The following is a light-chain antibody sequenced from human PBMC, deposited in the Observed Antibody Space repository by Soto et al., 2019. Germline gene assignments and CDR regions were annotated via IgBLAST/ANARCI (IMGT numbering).Light chain of an antibody. Sequence: DIPMTQSPSTLSASVGDRVTITCRVSQSISSWLAWYQQKPGKAPKLLIYDASSLESGVPSRFSGSGSGTEFTLTISSLQPDDFATHYCQQYNSYSPITFGQGTRLEIK. CDR2: DAS. CDR3: QQYNSYSPIT. CDR1: QSISSW. V-gene: IGKV1-5*01. J-gene: IGKJ5*01.